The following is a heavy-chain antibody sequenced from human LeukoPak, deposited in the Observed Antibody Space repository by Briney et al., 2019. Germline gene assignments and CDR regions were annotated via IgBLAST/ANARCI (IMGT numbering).Heavy chain of an antibody. V-gene: IGHV3-30-3*01. J-gene: IGHJ6*02. D-gene: IGHD3-10*01. CDR1: GFTFSSYA. Sequence: TGGSLRLSCAASGFTFSSYAMHWVRQAPGKGLEWVAIISYDGSNKYYADSVKGRFTISRDNSKNTLYLQMNSLRAEDTAVYYCASGDRGALGYYYGMDVWGQGTTVTVSS. CDR2: ISYDGSNK. CDR3: ASGDRGALGYYYGMDV.